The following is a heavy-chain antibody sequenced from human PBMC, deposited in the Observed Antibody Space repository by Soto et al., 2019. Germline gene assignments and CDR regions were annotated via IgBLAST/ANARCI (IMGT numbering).Heavy chain of an antibody. V-gene: IGHV1-3*01. CDR3: ARTGGYYYGMDV. Sequence: QVQLVQSGAEVKKPGASVKVSCKASGYTFTSYAMHWVRQAPGQRLEWMGWINAGNGNTKYSQKFQGRVTITRDTSASTGYRELSSQRSEDTAVYYCARTGGYYYGMDVWGQGTTVTVSS. CDR1: GYTFTSYA. J-gene: IGHJ6*02. CDR2: INAGNGNT. D-gene: IGHD2-15*01.